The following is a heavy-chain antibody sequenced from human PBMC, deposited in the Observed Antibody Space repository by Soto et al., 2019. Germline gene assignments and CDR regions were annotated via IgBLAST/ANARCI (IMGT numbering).Heavy chain of an antibody. CDR2: INHSGST. CDR1: GGSFSGYY. V-gene: IGHV4-34*01. Sequence: PSETLSLTCAVYGGSFSGYYWSWIRQPPGKGLEWIGEINHSGSTNYNPSLKSRVTISVDTSKNQFSLKLSSVTAADTAVYYCARGHKGYYDFWSGYYYYYYIDVWGKGTTVTVS. D-gene: IGHD3-3*01. J-gene: IGHJ6*03. CDR3: ARGHKGYYDFWSGYYYYYYIDV.